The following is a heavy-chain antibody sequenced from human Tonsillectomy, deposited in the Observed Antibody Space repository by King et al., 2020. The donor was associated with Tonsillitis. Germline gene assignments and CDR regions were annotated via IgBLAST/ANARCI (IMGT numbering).Heavy chain of an antibody. V-gene: IGHV4-31*03. CDR2: IYHSGPT. D-gene: IGHD4-17*01. J-gene: IGHJ4*02. CDR3: ARNRDYGDYVDF. Sequence: QLQESGPGLVRPSQTLSLICSVSGDSLTSGGSFWSWIRQHPDKGLEWIWSIYHSGPTYHTPSLRSRLFMSVDTSNNQFSLRLTSVTAADTAVYYCARNRDYGDYVDFWGQGTLVAVSS. CDR1: GDSLTSGGSF.